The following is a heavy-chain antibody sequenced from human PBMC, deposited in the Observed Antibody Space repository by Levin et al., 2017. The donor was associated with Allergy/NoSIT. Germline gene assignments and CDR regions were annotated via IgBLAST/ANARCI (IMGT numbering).Heavy chain of an antibody. CDR2: INSDGSST. J-gene: IGHJ5*02. V-gene: IGHV3-74*01. CDR3: AREIGLYGSGSQNWFDP. CDR1: GFTFSSYW. Sequence: PGGSLRLSCAASGFTFSSYWMHWVRQAPGKGLVWVSRINSDGSSTSYADSVKGRFTISRDNAKNTLYLQMNSLRAEDTAVYYCAREIGLYGSGSQNWFDPWGQGTLVTVSS. D-gene: IGHD3-10*01.